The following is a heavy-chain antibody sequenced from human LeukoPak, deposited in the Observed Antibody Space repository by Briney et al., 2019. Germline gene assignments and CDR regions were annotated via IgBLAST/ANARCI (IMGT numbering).Heavy chain of an antibody. Sequence: PGGSLRLSCAASGFTFSSYAMHWVRQAPGKGLEWVAVISYDGSNKYYADSVKGRFTISRDNSKNTLYLQMNSLRAEDTAVYYCARDGPRGPAELAVGSYFDHWGQGTLVTVSS. CDR3: ARDGPRGPAELAVGSYFDH. CDR1: GFTFSSYA. D-gene: IGHD1-1*01. J-gene: IGHJ4*02. V-gene: IGHV3-30-3*01. CDR2: ISYDGSNK.